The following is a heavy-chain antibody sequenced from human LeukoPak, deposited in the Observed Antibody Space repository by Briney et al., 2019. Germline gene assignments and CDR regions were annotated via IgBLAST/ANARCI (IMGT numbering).Heavy chain of an antibody. CDR1: GGSISSYY. D-gene: IGHD5-12*01. CDR3: ARASGYSGYDWVYYFDY. CDR2: IYYSGST. V-gene: IGHV4-59*12. J-gene: IGHJ4*01. Sequence: PSETLSLTCTVSGGSISSYYWSWIRQPPGKGLEWTGYIYYSGSTNYNPSLKSRVTMSVDTSKNQFSLKLSSVTAADTAVYYCARASGYSGYDWVYYFDYWGQGTLVTVSS.